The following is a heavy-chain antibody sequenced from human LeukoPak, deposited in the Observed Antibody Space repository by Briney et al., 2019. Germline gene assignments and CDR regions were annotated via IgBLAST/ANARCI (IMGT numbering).Heavy chain of an antibody. CDR2: IYHSGRT. V-gene: IGHV4-38-2*02. Sequence: SETLSLTCNVSGYSISSGYYWGWIRQPPAKGLEWIGSIYHSGRTHYNPSLKSRVIISGDTSKNQFSLKLSSVTAAETAVYYCARGLTPDAFDIWGQGTMVTVSS. CDR3: ARGLTPDAFDI. J-gene: IGHJ3*02. CDR1: GYSISSGYY.